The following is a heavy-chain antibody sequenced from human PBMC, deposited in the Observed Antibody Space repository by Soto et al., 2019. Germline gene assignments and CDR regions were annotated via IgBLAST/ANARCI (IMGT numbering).Heavy chain of an antibody. Sequence: GGSLRLSCAASGFTFSAYALNWVRQAPGWGLEWVSGINNGGDSTNYADSVRGRFTISRDNSKKTLYLQMNSLRAEDTAVYFCAGGTYGNGWDYWGQGTLVTVSS. CDR3: AGGTYGNGWDY. CDR1: GFTFSAYA. J-gene: IGHJ4*02. V-gene: IGHV3-23*01. CDR2: INNGGDST. D-gene: IGHD6-19*01.